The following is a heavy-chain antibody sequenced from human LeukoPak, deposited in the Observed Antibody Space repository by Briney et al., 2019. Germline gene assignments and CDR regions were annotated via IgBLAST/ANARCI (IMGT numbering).Heavy chain of an antibody. CDR2: ISSGGTTI. V-gene: IGHV3-48*04. D-gene: IGHD2-2*01. CDR1: GFIFSVYG. Sequence: GGSLRLSCAFPGFIFSVYGMNWVRQAPGKGLEWLSHISSGGTTIYYADSVKGRFTVSRDNVENSLFLQMNSLRVDDTAVYYCVRDFEVPAAAPDYYYFYYMDVWGTGTTVTVSS. CDR3: VRDFEVPAAAPDYYYFYYMDV. J-gene: IGHJ6*03.